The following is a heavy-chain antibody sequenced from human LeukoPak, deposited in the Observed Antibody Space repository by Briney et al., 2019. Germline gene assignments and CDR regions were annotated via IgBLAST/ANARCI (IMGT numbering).Heavy chain of an antibody. CDR3: ARYSGMYDMGFDS. CDR1: GFTFTNYT. V-gene: IGHV3-64*01. D-gene: IGHD1-26*01. Sequence: GGSLRLSCAASGFTFTNYTMHWVRQAPGKGLEYVSAISRNGIRTYYANSVKGRFTISRDNSKNTLYLQMGSLRAEDTALYFCARYSGMYDMGFDSWGQGTLVTVSS. J-gene: IGHJ4*02. CDR2: ISRNGIRT.